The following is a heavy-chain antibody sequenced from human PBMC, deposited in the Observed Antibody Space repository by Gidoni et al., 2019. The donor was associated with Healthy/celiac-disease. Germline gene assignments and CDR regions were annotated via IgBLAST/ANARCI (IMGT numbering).Heavy chain of an antibody. V-gene: IGHV4-59*01. CDR2: IYYSGST. J-gene: IGHJ5*02. Sequence: QVQLQESGPGLVKPSETLSLTCTVSGGSISSYYWSWIRQPPGKGLEWIGYIYYSGSTNYNPSLKSRVTISVDTSKNQFSLKLSSVTAADTAVYYCARGSSSWGGWFDPWGQGTLVTVSS. CDR3: ARGSSSWGGWFDP. D-gene: IGHD6-13*01. CDR1: GGSISSYY.